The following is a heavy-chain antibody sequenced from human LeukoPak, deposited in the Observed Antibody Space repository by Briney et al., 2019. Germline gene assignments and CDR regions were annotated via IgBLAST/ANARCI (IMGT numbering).Heavy chain of an antibody. J-gene: IGHJ5*02. Sequence: GESLKISCKGSGYSINNYWISWVRQMSGKGLEWMGIIYPADSDIRYSPSFQGQVTISADKSISTAYLQWSSLKASDTAIYYCARQEYCSGGSCYTWFDPWGQGTLVIVSS. CDR2: IYPADSDI. V-gene: IGHV5-51*01. CDR1: GYSINNYW. CDR3: ARQEYCSGGSCYTWFDP. D-gene: IGHD2-15*01.